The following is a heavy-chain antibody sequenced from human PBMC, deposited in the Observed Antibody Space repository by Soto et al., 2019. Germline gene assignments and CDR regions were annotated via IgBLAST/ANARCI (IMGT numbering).Heavy chain of an antibody. Sequence: QVQLQESGPGLVKPSQTLSLTCTVSGGSISSGDYYWSWIRQPPGKGLEWIGYIYYSGSTYYNPSLKSRVTLSVDTSKNQFSLKLSSVTAADTAVYYCAGTITLVRGGPAHYYYYGMDVWGQGTTVNVSS. J-gene: IGHJ6*02. D-gene: IGHD3-10*01. CDR1: GGSISSGDYY. V-gene: IGHV4-30-4*01. CDR3: AGTITLVRGGPAHYYYYGMDV. CDR2: IYYSGST.